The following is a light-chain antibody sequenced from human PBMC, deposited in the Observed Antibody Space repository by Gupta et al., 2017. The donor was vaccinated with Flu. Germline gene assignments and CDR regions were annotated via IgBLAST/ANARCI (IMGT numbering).Light chain of an antibody. V-gene: IGLV1-44*01. Sequence: QSVLSQPPSASGTPGQRVTISCSGTTSNIGTKSVNWYQQVPGAAPKLIVYSSDQRPSGVPGRFSGSKSGTSASLAISGLQPEDEADYYCAVWDDGLDGVLFGGGTNVAVL. CDR1: TSNIGTKS. J-gene: IGLJ3*02. CDR2: SSD. CDR3: AVWDDGLDGVL.